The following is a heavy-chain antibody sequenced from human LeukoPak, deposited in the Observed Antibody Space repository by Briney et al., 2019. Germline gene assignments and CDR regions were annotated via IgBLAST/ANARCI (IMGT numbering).Heavy chain of an antibody. D-gene: IGHD6-13*01. CDR3: ARVGIAAAASFDY. CDR1: GGSISSGDYY. CDR2: IYYSGST. V-gene: IGHV4-30-4*01. J-gene: IGHJ4*02. Sequence: PSETLSLTCTVSGGSISSGDYYWSWIRQPPGKGLEWIGYIYYSGSTYYNPSLKSRVTISVDTSKNQFSLKLSSVTAADTAVYYCARVGIAAAASFDYWGQGTLVTVSS.